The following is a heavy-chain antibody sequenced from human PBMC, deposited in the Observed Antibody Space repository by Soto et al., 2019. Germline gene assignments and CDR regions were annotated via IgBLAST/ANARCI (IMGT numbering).Heavy chain of an antibody. CDR2: ISYDGSNK. D-gene: IGHD1-7*01. Sequence: QVQLVESGGGVVQPGRSLRLSCAASGFTFSSYAMHWVRQAPGKGLEWVAVISYDGSNKYYADSVKGRFTISRDNSKNTLYLQRNSLRAEDTAVYYCARDLGTGTTSYYYYGMDVWGQGTTVTVSS. CDR1: GFTFSSYA. CDR3: ARDLGTGTTSYYYYGMDV. J-gene: IGHJ6*02. V-gene: IGHV3-30-3*01.